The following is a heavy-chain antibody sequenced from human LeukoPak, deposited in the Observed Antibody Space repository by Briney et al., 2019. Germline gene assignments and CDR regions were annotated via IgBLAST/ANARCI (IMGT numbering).Heavy chain of an antibody. Sequence: PSETLSLTCAVYGGSFSGYYWSWIRQPPGKGLEWIGEINHSGSTNYNPSLKSRVTIPEDTSKNQFSLKLSSVTAADTAVYYCARGPIWGNYRYTGYWGQGTLVTVSS. D-gene: IGHD3-16*02. CDR1: GGSFSGYY. J-gene: IGHJ4*02. CDR2: INHSGST. V-gene: IGHV4-34*01. CDR3: ARGPIWGNYRYTGY.